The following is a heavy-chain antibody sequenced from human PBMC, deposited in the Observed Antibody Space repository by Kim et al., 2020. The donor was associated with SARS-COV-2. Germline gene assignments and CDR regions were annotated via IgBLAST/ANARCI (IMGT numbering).Heavy chain of an antibody. V-gene: IGHV3-15*01. CDR2: IKSKSDGGTT. J-gene: IGHJ6*02. D-gene: IGHD1-26*01. CDR3: TTIGARVSGLDV. Sequence: GGSLRLSCAVSGFTFTNAWMSWVRQAPGKGLEGVGRIKSKSDGGTTDYAAPVRGRFTISRDDSKNTVYLQMSSLKTEDTAVYYCTTIGARVSGLDVWGQGTTVTVSS. CDR1: GFTFTNAW.